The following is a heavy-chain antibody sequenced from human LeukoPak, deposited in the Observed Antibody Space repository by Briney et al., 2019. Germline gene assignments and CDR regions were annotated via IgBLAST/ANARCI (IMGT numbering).Heavy chain of an antibody. V-gene: IGHV1-18*01. CDR1: GYTFTSYG. J-gene: IGHJ6*02. CDR2: ISAYNGNT. CDR3: ARSEETPPYYYYYGMDV. Sequence: ASVKVSCKASGYTFTSYGISWVRQAPGQGLEWMGWISAYNGNTNYAQKLQGRVTITTDTSTSTAYMELRSLRSDDTAVYYCARSEETPPYYYYYGMDVWGQGTTVTVSS.